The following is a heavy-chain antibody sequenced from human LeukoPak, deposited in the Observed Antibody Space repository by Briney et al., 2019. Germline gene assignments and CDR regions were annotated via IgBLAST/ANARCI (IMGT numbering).Heavy chain of an antibody. J-gene: IGHJ3*02. Sequence: KLSETLSLTCAVSGYSISSGYYWGWIRQPPGKGLEWIGSIYHSGSTYYNPSLKSRVTISVDTSKNQFSLKLSSVTAADTAVYYCARGAGYRAFDIWGQGTMVTVSS. CDR3: ARGAGYRAFDI. CDR2: IYHSGST. D-gene: IGHD6-13*01. V-gene: IGHV4-38-2*01. CDR1: GYSISSGYY.